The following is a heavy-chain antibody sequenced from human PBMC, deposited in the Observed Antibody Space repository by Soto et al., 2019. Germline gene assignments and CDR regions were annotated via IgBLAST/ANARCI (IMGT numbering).Heavy chain of an antibody. CDR1: GFTFDGYT. Sequence: PGGSLRLSCAASGFTFDGYTMHWVRQAPGKGLEWVSLISWDGGSTYYADSVKGRFTISRDNSKNSLYLQMNSLRTEDTALYYCAKGNVLRYFDWSAYGMDVWGQGTTVTVTS. CDR3: AKGNVLRYFDWSAYGMDV. V-gene: IGHV3-43*01. D-gene: IGHD3-9*01. CDR2: ISWDGGST. J-gene: IGHJ6*02.